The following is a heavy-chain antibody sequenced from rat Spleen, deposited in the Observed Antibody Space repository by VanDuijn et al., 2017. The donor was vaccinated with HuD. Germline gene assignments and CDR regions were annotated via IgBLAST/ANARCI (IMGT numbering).Heavy chain of an antibody. Sequence: EVQLVESGGGLVQPGRSLKLSCAASGFTFSDYGMAWVRQGPTKGLEWVATISYGDSSGHSSTSYPDSVKGRFTISRDNAKSTLYLQLNSLRSEDTATYYCTRDLSEFGVGFDYWGQGVMVTVSS. CDR1: GFTFSDYG. CDR3: TRDLSEFGVGFDY. J-gene: IGHJ2*01. V-gene: IGHV5-29*01. D-gene: IGHD4-3*01. CDR2: ISYGDSSGHSST.